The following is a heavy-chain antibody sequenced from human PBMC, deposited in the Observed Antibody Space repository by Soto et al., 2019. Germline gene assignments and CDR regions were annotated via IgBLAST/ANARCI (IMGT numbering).Heavy chain of an antibody. CDR1: GFSLSTTGVG. V-gene: IGHV2-5*02. Sequence: QITLKESGPTLVKPTQTLTLTCSFSGFSLSTTGVGVGWIRQSPGKALEWLAIIYWDNDKRYSPSLKRSVTITKDTSKNQVVLTVTNMYPVDIGTYYCARSLWFGELHWGQGALVTVSS. D-gene: IGHD3-10*01. J-gene: IGHJ4*02. CDR3: ARSLWFGELH. CDR2: IYWDNDK.